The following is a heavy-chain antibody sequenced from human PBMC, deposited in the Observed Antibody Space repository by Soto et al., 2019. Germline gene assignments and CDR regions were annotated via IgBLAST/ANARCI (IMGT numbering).Heavy chain of an antibody. Sequence: QVQLQESGPGLVKPSETLSLTCTVSGGSISGFYWSWILQPPGKGLEWIGYIYYNGSTNYNPSLKSRVTISVDTSKNQFSLKLSSVTAADTAVYYCARTYYDFWSGYWRWFDPWGQGTLVTVSS. CDR3: ARTYYDFWSGYWRWFDP. V-gene: IGHV4-59*01. J-gene: IGHJ5*02. CDR1: GGSISGFY. D-gene: IGHD3-3*01. CDR2: IYYNGST.